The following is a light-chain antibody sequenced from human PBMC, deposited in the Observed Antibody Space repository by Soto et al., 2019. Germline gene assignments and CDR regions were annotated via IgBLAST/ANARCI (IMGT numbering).Light chain of an antibody. J-gene: IGLJ1*01. V-gene: IGLV2-23*01. Sequence: QSALTQPASVSGSPGQSITISCTGTSSDVGGYKHVSWYQQHPGKAPKLMIYEGSKRPSGVSIRFTGSKSGNTASLTISGLQAEDEAEYYCCSYAGSSTYVFGIGTKVTVL. CDR1: SSDVGGYKH. CDR2: EGS. CDR3: CSYAGSSTYV.